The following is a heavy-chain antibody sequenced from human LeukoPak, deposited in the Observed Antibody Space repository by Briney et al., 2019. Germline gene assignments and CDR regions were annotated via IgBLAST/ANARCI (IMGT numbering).Heavy chain of an antibody. CDR3: AGGDYSDAFDI. J-gene: IGHJ3*02. Sequence: SETLSLTCTVSGDSIRSYYWSWIRQPPGQGLEWIGYIYYTGRTNYNPSLKSRATISVDTSKNQFSLRLTSVTAADTAVYYCAGGDYSDAFDIWGQGTMVTVSS. V-gene: IGHV4-59*08. CDR1: GDSIRSYY. D-gene: IGHD4-17*01. CDR2: IYYTGRT.